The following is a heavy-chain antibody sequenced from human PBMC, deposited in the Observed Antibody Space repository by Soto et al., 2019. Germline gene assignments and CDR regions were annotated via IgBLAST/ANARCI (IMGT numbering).Heavy chain of an antibody. Sequence: SETLSLTCTVSGGSISSSSYYWGWIRQPPGKGLEWIGSIYYSGSTYYNPSLKSRVTISVDTSKNQFSLKLSSVTAADTAVYYCASPRQFYGSGSYYNGGAFDYWGQGTLVTVSS. D-gene: IGHD3-10*01. CDR1: GGSISSSSYY. CDR3: ASPRQFYGSGSYYNGGAFDY. CDR2: IYYSGST. J-gene: IGHJ4*02. V-gene: IGHV4-39*01.